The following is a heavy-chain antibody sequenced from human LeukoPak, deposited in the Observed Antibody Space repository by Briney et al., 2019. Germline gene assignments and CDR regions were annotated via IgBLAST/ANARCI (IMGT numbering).Heavy chain of an antibody. CDR3: ARDRDV. J-gene: IGHJ4*02. V-gene: IGHV3-33*01. CDR1: GFTFSSKD. Sequence: GGCVRLSCPPSGFTFSSKDMHWARQAPGKGREWVAVIWYDGINKYYVDSVKGRFTISRDNSKNTLYLQMNSLRAEDTAVYYCARDRDVWGQGTLVTVSS. CDR2: IWYDGINK.